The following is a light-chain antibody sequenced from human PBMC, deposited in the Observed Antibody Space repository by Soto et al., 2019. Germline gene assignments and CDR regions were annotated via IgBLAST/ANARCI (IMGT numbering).Light chain of an antibody. CDR2: ENN. V-gene: IGLV1-51*02. CDR1: SSNIGNNY. Sequence: QSALTQPPSVSAAPGQKVTISCSGSSSNIGNNYVSWYQQLPGTAPKLLIYENNKRPSGIPDRFSGSKSGTSATLGITGLQTGDEADYYCGTWDTSLSAVMFGGGTKLTVL. J-gene: IGLJ3*02. CDR3: GTWDTSLSAVM.